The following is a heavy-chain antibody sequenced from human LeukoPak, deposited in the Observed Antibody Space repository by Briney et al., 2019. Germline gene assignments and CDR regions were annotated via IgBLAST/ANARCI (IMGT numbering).Heavy chain of an antibody. CDR1: GGSISSYY. D-gene: IGHD3-9*01. J-gene: IGHJ4*02. V-gene: IGHV4-34*01. CDR3: ARHVHDILTGYYIDY. Sequence: PSETLSLTCTVSGGSISSYYWSWIRQPPGKGLEWIGEINHSGSTNYNPSLKSRVTISVDTSKNQFSLKLSSVTAADTAVYYCARHVHDILTGYYIDYWGQGTLVTVSS. CDR2: INHSGST.